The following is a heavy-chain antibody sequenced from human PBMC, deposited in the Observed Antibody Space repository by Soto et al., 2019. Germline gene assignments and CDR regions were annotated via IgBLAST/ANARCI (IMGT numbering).Heavy chain of an antibody. D-gene: IGHD5-12*01. CDR3: ERGLIGGYDLYDCYGMDV. CDR1: GGTFSSYA. J-gene: IGHJ6*02. V-gene: IGHV1-69*12. Sequence: QVQLVQSGAEVKKPGSSVKVSCKASGGTFSSYAISWVRQAPGQGLEWMGGIIPIFGTANYAQKFQGRVTINADESTSTAYMELSSLRSEDTAVYYCERGLIGGYDLYDCYGMDVWGQGTTVTASS. CDR2: IIPIFGTA.